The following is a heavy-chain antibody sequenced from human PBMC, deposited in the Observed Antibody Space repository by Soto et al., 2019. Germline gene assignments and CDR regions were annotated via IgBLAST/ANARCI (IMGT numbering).Heavy chain of an antibody. CDR2: INPSGGST. V-gene: IGHV1-46*01. D-gene: IGHD2-15*01. Sequence: AASVKVSCKASGYTFTSYYMHWVRQAPGQGLEWMGIINPSGGSTSYAQKFQGRVTMTRDTSTSTVYMELSSLRSEDTAVYYCAREYCSGGSCYSYGMDVWGQGTTVTVSS. CDR1: GYTFTSYY. J-gene: IGHJ6*02. CDR3: AREYCSGGSCYSYGMDV.